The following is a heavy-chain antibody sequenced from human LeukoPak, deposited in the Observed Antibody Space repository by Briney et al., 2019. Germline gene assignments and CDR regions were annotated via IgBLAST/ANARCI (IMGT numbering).Heavy chain of an antibody. CDR3: ARDAHCSSYSSCYSALFDP. D-gene: IGHD2-2*01. V-gene: IGHV3-74*01. Sequence: GGALRLSCAASGFTFSGYWMHWVRQAPGKGLVWVSRINSDGISTSYADSVKGRFTISRDNAKNMLYLQMNSLRAEDSAVYHCARDAHCSSYSSCYSALFDPWGQGTLVTVSS. CDR2: INSDGIST. CDR1: GFTFSGYW. J-gene: IGHJ5*02.